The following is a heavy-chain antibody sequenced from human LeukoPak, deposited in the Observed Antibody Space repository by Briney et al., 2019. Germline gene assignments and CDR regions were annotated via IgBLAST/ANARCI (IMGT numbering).Heavy chain of an antibody. CDR1: GGSFSGYY. J-gene: IGHJ6*02. D-gene: IGHD1-14*01. V-gene: IGHV4-34*01. Sequence: SETLSLTCAVYGGSFSGYYWSWIRQPPGKGLEWIGEINRSGSTNYNPSLKSRVTISVDTSKNQFSLKLSSVTAADTAVYYCVRNKGKPRARSYYYYYGMDVWGQGTTVTVSS. CDR2: INRSGST. CDR3: VRNKGKPRARSYYYYYGMDV.